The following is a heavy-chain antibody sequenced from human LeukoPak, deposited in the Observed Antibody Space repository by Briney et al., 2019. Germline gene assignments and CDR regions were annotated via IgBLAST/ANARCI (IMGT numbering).Heavy chain of an antibody. CDR2: ISAYNGNT. CDR1: GYTSTSYG. D-gene: IGHD2-15*01. CDR3: ARDWRHCSGGSCYSAAPYYFDY. V-gene: IGHV1-18*01. Sequence: ASVKVSCKASGYTSTSYGISWVRQAPGQRLEWMGWISAYNGNTNYAQKLQGRVTMTTDTSTSTAYMELRSLRSDDTAVYYCARDWRHCSGGSCYSAAPYYFDYWGQGTLVTVSS. J-gene: IGHJ4*02.